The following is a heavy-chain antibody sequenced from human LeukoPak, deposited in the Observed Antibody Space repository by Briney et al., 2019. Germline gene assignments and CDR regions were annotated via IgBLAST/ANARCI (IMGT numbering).Heavy chain of an antibody. CDR3: TTDMTIDY. J-gene: IGHJ4*02. V-gene: IGHV3-73*01. CDR1: GFTFSGSA. CDR2: IRSRANSYAT. D-gene: IGHD4-11*01. Sequence: GGSLRLSCAASGFTFSGSAMHWVRQASGKGLEWVGRIRSRANSYATAYAASVKGRFTISRDDSKNTAYLQMNSLKTEDTAVYYCTTDMTIDYWGQGTLVTVSS.